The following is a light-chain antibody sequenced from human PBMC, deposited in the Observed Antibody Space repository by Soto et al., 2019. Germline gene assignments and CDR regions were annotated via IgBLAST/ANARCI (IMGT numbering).Light chain of an antibody. Sequence: EIVMTQSPATLSVSPGEGATLSCRASQSISSKLAWYQQKPGQAPRLLIYGASTRATGLPARFFGSGSGTEFTLTISSLQSEDLAVYYCQHYNDWRWTFGQGTKVEIK. V-gene: IGKV3-15*01. J-gene: IGKJ1*01. CDR2: GAS. CDR1: QSISSK. CDR3: QHYNDWRWT.